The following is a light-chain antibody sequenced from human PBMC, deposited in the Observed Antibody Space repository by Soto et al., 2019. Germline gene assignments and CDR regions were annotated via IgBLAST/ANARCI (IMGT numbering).Light chain of an antibody. Sequence: QSVLTQPPSASGTPGQRVTISCSGSSSNIGSNYVYWYQQLPGTAPKLLIYRNNQRPSGVPDRFSGSKSGTSASLAISGLRSADEADYYCAAWDDSLSDVVFGGGTKLTVL. CDR3: AAWDDSLSDVV. CDR1: SSNIGSNY. V-gene: IGLV1-47*01. CDR2: RNN. J-gene: IGLJ2*01.